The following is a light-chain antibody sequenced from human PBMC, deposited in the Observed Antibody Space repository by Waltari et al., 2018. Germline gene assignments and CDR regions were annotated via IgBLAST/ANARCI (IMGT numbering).Light chain of an antibody. CDR3: QQYKTYF. CDR2: QTS. J-gene: IGKJ2*01. CDR1: QSVGSW. V-gene: IGKV1-5*03. Sequence: DIQMTQSPSTLSASLGDRVTISCRASQSVGSWLAWYQVKPGKVPKLLISQTSILEDGVPSRFSGSGSGTDFTLTIDSLEPDDFATYYCQQYKTYFFGQGTRLEI.